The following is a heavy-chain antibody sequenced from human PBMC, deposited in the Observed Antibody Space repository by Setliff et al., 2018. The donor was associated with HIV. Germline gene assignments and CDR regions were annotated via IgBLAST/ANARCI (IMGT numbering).Heavy chain of an antibody. D-gene: IGHD2-15*01. CDR1: GDSMSPYY. V-gene: IGHV4-4*07. J-gene: IGHJ3*02. CDR3: ARVFPPIRGAPFGTPPGAFDI. CDR2: VHPTGST. Sequence: SETLSLTCSGSGDSMSPYYWSWSRQSADKGLEWIGRVHPTGSTIYNPSLRSRVTMSADTSKSQFSLILSSVTAAYTAMYYCARVFPPIRGAPFGTPPGAFDIWGQGTMVTVSS.